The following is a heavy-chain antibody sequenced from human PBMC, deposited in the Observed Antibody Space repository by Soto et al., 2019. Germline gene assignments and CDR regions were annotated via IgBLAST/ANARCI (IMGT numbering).Heavy chain of an antibody. CDR3: ARVGIAAADVWFDP. Sequence: SETLSLTCTVSGGSISSGGYYWSWIRQHPGKGLEWIGYIYYSGSTCYNPSLKSRVTISVDTSKNQFSLKLSSVTAADTAVYYCARVGIAAADVWFDPWGQGTLVTVSS. CDR2: IYYSGST. CDR1: GGSISSGGYY. J-gene: IGHJ5*02. D-gene: IGHD6-13*01. V-gene: IGHV4-31*03.